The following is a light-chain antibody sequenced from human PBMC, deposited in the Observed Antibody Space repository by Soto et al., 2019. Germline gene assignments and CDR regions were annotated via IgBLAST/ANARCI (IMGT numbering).Light chain of an antibody. CDR2: NTN. CDR1: SGSVSPNLY. Sequence: QAVVTQEPSFSVSPGGTVTLTCGLSSGSVSPNLYPSWYQQTPGQAPRTLIYNTNSRSSGVPDRFSGSILGNKAALTITGAQADDESHYYCVLYMGRGIWVFGGGTKLTVL. J-gene: IGLJ3*02. V-gene: IGLV8-61*01. CDR3: VLYMGRGIWV.